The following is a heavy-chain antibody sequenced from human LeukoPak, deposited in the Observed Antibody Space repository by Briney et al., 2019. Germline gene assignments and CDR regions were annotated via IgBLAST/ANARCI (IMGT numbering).Heavy chain of an antibody. J-gene: IGHJ6*02. CDR2: ISGSGGST. Sequence: AGGSLRLSCAASGFPFSNYVMTWVRQAPGKGLEWVAAISGSGGSTFYTDSVKGRFAISRDNSRNTVYLQMNSLTAEDTAVYYCANAVSCSSTSCYPGYYGMDVWGQGTTVTVSS. V-gene: IGHV3-23*01. D-gene: IGHD2-2*01. CDR1: GFPFSNYV. CDR3: ANAVSCSSTSCYPGYYGMDV.